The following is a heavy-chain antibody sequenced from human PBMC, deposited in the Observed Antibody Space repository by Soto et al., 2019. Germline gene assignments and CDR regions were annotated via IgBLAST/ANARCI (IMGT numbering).Heavy chain of an antibody. V-gene: IGHV3-23*01. CDR3: AKGGCSSTSCYVYYYYGMDV. CDR2: ISGSGGST. J-gene: IGHJ6*02. CDR1: GFTFSSYA. D-gene: IGHD2-2*01. Sequence: GGSLRLSCAASGFTFSSYAMSWVRQAPGKGLEWVSAISGSGGSTYYADSVKGRFTISRDNSKNTLYLQMNSLRAEDTAVYYCAKGGCSSTSCYVYYYYGMDVWGQGTTVTVSS.